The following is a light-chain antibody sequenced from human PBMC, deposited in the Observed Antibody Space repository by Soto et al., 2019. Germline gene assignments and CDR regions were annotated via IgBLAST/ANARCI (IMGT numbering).Light chain of an antibody. V-gene: IGKV3-15*01. J-gene: IGKJ4*01. CDR1: QSVNFN. Sequence: EIVMTQSQATLSVSPGETATLSCGASQSVNFNLAWYQQKPGQGPRLLIYGAFTRATGIPARLSGSGSGTEFTLTISSLQSEDFAVYYCQQYKNWPPLTFGGGTKVEIK. CDR3: QQYKNWPPLT. CDR2: GAF.